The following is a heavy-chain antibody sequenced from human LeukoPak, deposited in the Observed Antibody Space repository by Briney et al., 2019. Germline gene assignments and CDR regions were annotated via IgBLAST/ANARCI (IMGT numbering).Heavy chain of an antibody. CDR2: IYHSGSA. CDR3: ARAFTSGWPYFEY. Sequence: SETLSLTCVVSGGSISSNNWWSWVRQPPGKGLEWIAEIYHSGSANHNPSLKGRVTIFLDKSKNQLSLKINSVTAADTAVYYCARAFTSGWPYFEYWGQGTLVTVSS. V-gene: IGHV4/OR15-8*01. D-gene: IGHD6-19*01. CDR1: GGSISSNNW. J-gene: IGHJ4*02.